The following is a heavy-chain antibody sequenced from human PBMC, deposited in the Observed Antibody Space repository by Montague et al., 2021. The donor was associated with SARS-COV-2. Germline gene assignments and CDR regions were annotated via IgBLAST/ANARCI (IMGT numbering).Heavy chain of an antibody. D-gene: IGHD4-23*01. CDR1: GGSISSGGYY. CDR2: IYYSGGT. J-gene: IGHJ6*03. Sequence: TLSLTCTVSGGSISSGGYYWSWIRQHPGQGLEWIGYIYYSGGTYYNPSLKSRVTISVDTSQNQFSLKLSSVTAADTAVYYCASTYGGNLGYYYYYMDVWGKGTTVTVSS. V-gene: IGHV4-31*03. CDR3: ASTYGGNLGYYYYYMDV.